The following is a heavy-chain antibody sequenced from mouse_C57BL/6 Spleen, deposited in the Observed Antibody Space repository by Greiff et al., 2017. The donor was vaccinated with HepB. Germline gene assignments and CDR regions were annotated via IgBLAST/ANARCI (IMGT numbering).Heavy chain of an antibody. CDR1: GYTFTGYW. J-gene: IGHJ4*01. D-gene: IGHD1-1*01. V-gene: IGHV1-9*01. CDR2: ILPGSGST. Sequence: QVQLQQSGAELMKPGASVKLSCKATGYTFTGYWIEWVKQRPGHGLEWIGEILPGSGSTNYNEKFKGKATFTADTSSNTAYMQLSSLTTEESAIYYCARRDYYGSSYPLAMDYWGQGTSVTVSS. CDR3: ARRDYYGSSYPLAMDY.